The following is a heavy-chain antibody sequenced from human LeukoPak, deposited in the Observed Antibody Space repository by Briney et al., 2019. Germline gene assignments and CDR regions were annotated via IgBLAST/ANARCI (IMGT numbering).Heavy chain of an antibody. J-gene: IGHJ4*02. CDR1: GFTFSSYG. Sequence: QTGGSLRLSCAASGFTFSSYGMHWVRQAPGKGLEWVSAISGSGGSTYYADSVKGRFTISRDNSKNTLYLQMNTLRAEDTAVYHCAKVVLRDFWSGNLDYWGQGTLVTVSS. D-gene: IGHD3-3*01. V-gene: IGHV3-23*01. CDR3: AKVVLRDFWSGNLDY. CDR2: ISGSGGST.